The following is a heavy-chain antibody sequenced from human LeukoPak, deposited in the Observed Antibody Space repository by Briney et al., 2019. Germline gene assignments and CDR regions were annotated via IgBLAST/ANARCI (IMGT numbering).Heavy chain of an antibody. CDR3: ARGPSGVTIFGVDPVYYYYMDV. J-gene: IGHJ6*03. CDR1: GYTFTSYG. V-gene: IGHV1-69*05. D-gene: IGHD3-3*01. CDR2: IIPIFGTA. Sequence: SVKVSCKASGYTFTSYGISWVRQAPGQGLEWMGGIIPIFGTANYAQKFQGRVTITTDESTSTAYMELSSLRSEDTAVYYCARGPSGVTIFGVDPVYYYYMDVWGKGTTVTVSS.